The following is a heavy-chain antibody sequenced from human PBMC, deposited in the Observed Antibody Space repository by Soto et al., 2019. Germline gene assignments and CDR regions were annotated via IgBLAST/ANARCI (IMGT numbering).Heavy chain of an antibody. J-gene: IGHJ6*02. Sequence: GGSLRLSCAASGFTFSNAWMNWVRQAPGKGLEWVGRIKSKTDGGTTDYAAPVKGRFTISRDDSKNTLYLQMNSLKTEDTAVYYCTHLGGDSCQNPCYYYGMDVWGQGTTVTVSS. D-gene: IGHD2-2*01. CDR1: GFTFSNAW. V-gene: IGHV3-15*07. CDR2: IKSKTDGGTT. CDR3: THLGGDSCQNPCYYYGMDV.